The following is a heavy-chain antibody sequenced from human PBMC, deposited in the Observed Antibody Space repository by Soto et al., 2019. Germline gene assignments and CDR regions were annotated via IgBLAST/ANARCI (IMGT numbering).Heavy chain of an antibody. CDR2: IYHSGST. CDR1: GGSISSSNW. V-gene: IGHV4-4*02. J-gene: IGHJ6*04. Sequence: QVQLQESGPGLVKPSGTLSLTCAVSGGSISSSNWWSWVRQPPGKGLEWIGEIYHSGSTNYNPSLKSRVTISVDKSKNQFSLKLSSVTAADTAVYYCATSARAAAGRYYYYYYGMDVWGKGTTVTVSS. CDR3: ATSARAAAGRYYYYYYGMDV. D-gene: IGHD6-13*01.